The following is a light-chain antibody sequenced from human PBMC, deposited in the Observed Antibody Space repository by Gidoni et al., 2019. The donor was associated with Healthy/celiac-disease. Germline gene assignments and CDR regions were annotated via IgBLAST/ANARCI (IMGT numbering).Light chain of an antibody. J-gene: IGLJ3*02. CDR1: SSDVGGYNY. V-gene: IGLV2-8*01. CDR2: EVS. CDR3: SSYAGSNNLGV. Sequence: QSALTQPPSASGSPGPSVTISCTGTSSDVGGYNYVSWYQQHPGKAPKLMIYEVSKRPSGVPERFSGSKSGNTASLTVSGLQAEDEADYYCSSYAGSNNLGVFGGGTKLTVL.